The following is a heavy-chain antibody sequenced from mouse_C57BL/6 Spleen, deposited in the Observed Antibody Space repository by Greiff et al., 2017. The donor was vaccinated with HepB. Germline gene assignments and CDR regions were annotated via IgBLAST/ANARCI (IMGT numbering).Heavy chain of an antibody. CDR3: ARDRVTTLYYYAMDY. J-gene: IGHJ4*01. CDR1: GFTFSSYA. CDR2: ISDGGRYT. V-gene: IGHV5-4*01. D-gene: IGHD2-1*01. Sequence: EVMLVESGGGLVKPGGSLKLSCAASGFTFSSYAMSWVRQTPEKRLEWVATISDGGRYTYYPDNVKGRFTISRDNAKNNLYLQMSHLKSEDTAMYYCARDRVTTLYYYAMDYWGQGTSFTVSS.